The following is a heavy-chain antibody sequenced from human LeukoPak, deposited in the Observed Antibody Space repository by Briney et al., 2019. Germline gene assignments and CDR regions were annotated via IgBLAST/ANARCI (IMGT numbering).Heavy chain of an antibody. Sequence: GESLKISCKRSGYSFTTYWISWVGQMPGKGLEGKGRIDPSDPYINNSPSFQGHVTISVDKSISTAYLQWSSLKAWDTAMYYCATHFHLGYSYGSHFDHWGQGTLVTVSS. CDR1: GYSFTTYW. V-gene: IGHV5-10-1*01. D-gene: IGHD5-18*01. CDR2: IDPSDPYI. CDR3: ATHFHLGYSYGSHFDH. J-gene: IGHJ4*02.